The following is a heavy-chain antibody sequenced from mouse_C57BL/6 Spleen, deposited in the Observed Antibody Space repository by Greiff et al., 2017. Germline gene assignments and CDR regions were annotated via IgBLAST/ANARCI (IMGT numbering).Heavy chain of an antibody. D-gene: IGHD1-1*01. Sequence: EVQGVESGEGLVKPGGSLKLSCAASGFTFSSYAMSWVRQTPEKRLEWVAYISSGGDYIYYADTVKGRFTISRDNARNTLYLQMSSLKSEDTAMYYCTRDYYCGSSSLAMDYWGQGASVTVSS. V-gene: IGHV5-9-1*02. J-gene: IGHJ4*01. CDR1: GFTFSSYA. CDR2: ISSGGDYI. CDR3: TRDYYCGSSSLAMDY.